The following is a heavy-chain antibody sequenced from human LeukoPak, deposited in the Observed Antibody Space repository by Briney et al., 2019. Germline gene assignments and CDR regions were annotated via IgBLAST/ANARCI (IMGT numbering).Heavy chain of an antibody. V-gene: IGHV3-48*03. CDR2: ISLSGSTI. J-gene: IGHJ5*01. Sequence: PGGSLRLSCAASGFXFSSYEMSWVRQAPGKGLEWVSYISLSGSTIYYADSVKGRFTISRDNAKNSLYLQMNSLRVEDTAVYYCTRVKWFDSWGQGTLVTVSS. CDR1: GFXFSSYE. CDR3: TRVKWFDS.